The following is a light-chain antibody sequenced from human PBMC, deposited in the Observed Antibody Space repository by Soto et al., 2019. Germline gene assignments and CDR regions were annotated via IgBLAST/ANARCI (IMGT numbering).Light chain of an antibody. V-gene: IGKV3-11*01. CDR1: QGVDRY. CDR2: DAY. J-gene: IGKJ2*01. Sequence: EIVLTQSPDTLSLSPGETATLSCRASQGVDRYVAWYQQKVGQAPRLLIYDAYTRATGVRARFTGSGSATEFSLTITSLEPEDFAVYYWQQRSKWPITFGPGTKVEMK. CDR3: QQRSKWPIT.